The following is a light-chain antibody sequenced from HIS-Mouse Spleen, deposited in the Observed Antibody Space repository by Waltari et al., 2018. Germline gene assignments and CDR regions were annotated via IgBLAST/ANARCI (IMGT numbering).Light chain of an antibody. CDR1: IIYLGGYYY. Sequence: QSALTQPPSASGSPGQSVTISRTRTIIYLGGYYYVSWYQPPPAKAPKHMLYEVCKRPSGVPDHFSGSKSGNTASLTVSGLQAEDEADYYCSSYAGSNNYVFGTGTKVTVL. CDR3: SSYAGSNNYV. J-gene: IGLJ1*01. CDR2: EVC. V-gene: IGLV2-8*01.